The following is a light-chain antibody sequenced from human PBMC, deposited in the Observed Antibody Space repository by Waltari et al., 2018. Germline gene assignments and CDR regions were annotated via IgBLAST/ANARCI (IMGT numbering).Light chain of an antibody. CDR1: RFNIRSNA. V-gene: IGLV1-44*01. J-gene: IGLJ3*02. Sequence: QSVLTQPPSASGTPGQRVTISCSGSRFNIRSNAVNWYQQLPGTAHKLLIYSNDQRPSGVPDRFSCSKSGTSASLAISGLQSEDEADYYCAAWDDSLNGHWVFGGGTKLTVL. CDR2: SND. CDR3: AAWDDSLNGHWV.